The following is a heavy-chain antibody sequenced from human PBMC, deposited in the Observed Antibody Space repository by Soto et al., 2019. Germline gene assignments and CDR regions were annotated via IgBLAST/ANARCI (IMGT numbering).Heavy chain of an antibody. Sequence: GGSLRLSCAASGFTFSSYAMSWVRQAPGKGLEWVSAISGSGGSKYYADSVKGRFTISRDNSKNTLYLQMNSLRAEDTAVYYCAKGAVAAQTAQFYYYYYMDVWGKGTTVTVSS. J-gene: IGHJ6*03. V-gene: IGHV3-23*01. CDR1: GFTFSSYA. D-gene: IGHD2-15*01. CDR2: ISGSGGSK. CDR3: AKGAVAAQTAQFYYYYYMDV.